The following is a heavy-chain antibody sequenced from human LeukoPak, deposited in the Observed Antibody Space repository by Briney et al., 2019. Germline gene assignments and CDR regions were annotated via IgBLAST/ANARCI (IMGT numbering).Heavy chain of an antibody. CDR2: IYYSGST. Sequence: SETLSLTCTVSGGSISSYYWSWIRQPPGKGLEWIGYIYYSGSTNYNPSFKSRVTISVDTSKNQFSLKLSSVTAADTAVYYCARDSGITMTDWGQGTLVTVSS. D-gene: IGHD3-22*01. V-gene: IGHV4-59*01. CDR3: ARDSGITMTD. CDR1: GGSISSYY. J-gene: IGHJ4*02.